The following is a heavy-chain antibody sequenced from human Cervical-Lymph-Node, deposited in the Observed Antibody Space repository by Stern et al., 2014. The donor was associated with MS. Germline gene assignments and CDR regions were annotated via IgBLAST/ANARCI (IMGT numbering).Heavy chain of an antibody. CDR3: ARGNITLIREDYFNY. V-gene: IGHV5-51*01. D-gene: IGHD3-10*02. CDR1: GYIFTNYW. Sequence: VQLVQSGAEAQKPGESLKISCKGSGYIFTNYWIGWVRQMPGKGLEWMGILYPGDSDPRYSPSFQGRVPISADKSITTASLQWNSLRASDTAIYYCARGNITLIREDYFNYWGQGTLVTVSS. J-gene: IGHJ4*02. CDR2: LYPGDSDP.